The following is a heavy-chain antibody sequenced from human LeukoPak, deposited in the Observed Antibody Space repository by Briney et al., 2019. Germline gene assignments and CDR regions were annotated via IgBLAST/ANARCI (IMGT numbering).Heavy chain of an antibody. CDR1: GYTFTNNY. J-gene: IGHJ4*02. CDR3: ARDQEGFDY. CDR2: IYPRDGST. V-gene: IGHV1-46*01. Sequence: ASVKVSCKASGYTFTNNYLHWVRQAPGQGLEWMGMIYPRDGSTSYAQNFQGGVTVTRDTSTTTVHMELRGLRSEDTAVYYCARDQEGFDYWGQGTVVTVSS.